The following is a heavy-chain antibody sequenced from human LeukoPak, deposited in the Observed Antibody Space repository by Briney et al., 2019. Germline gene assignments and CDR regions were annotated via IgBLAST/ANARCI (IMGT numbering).Heavy chain of an antibody. CDR2: IYSGGTT. D-gene: IGHD5-18*01. J-gene: IGHJ4*02. Sequence: PGGSLRLSCAASGFTVSGNYMSWVRQAPGKGLEWVSGIYSGGTTYYADSVKGRFTVSRDNSKNTLHLQMNSLRAEDTAVYYCARDQYSYAHAAHWGQGTLVTVSS. CDR3: ARDQYSYAHAAH. CDR1: GFTVSGNY. V-gene: IGHV3-66*01.